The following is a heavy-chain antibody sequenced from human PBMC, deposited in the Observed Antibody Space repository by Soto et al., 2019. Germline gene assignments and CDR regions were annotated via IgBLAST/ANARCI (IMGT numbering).Heavy chain of an antibody. CDR1: GGSISSGGYY. V-gene: IGHV4-31*03. CDR3: ARASPSGYNNGGWFDP. J-gene: IGHJ5*02. D-gene: IGHD3-9*01. Sequence: QVQLQESGPGLVRPSQTLSLTCTVSGGSISSGGYYWSWIRQHPGKGLEWIGYIFYSGSTNYNPSLTSRVTMSVDTSKNHFSLKPTSVTAADTAVYYCARASPSGYNNGGWFDPWGQGTLVTVSS. CDR2: IFYSGST.